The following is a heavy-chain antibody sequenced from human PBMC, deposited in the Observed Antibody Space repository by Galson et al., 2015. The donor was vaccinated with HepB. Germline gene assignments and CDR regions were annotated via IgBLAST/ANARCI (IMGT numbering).Heavy chain of an antibody. D-gene: IGHD3-9*01. CDR3: ARGFYDILAGYSDAFDI. V-gene: IGHV1-8*01. CDR2: MNPNSGNT. J-gene: IGHJ3*02. CDR1: GYTFTSYD. Sequence: SVKVSCKASGYTFTSYDINWVRQATGQGLEWMGWMNPNSGNTGYAQKFQGRVTMTRNTSISTAYMELSSLRSEDTAVYYCARGFYDILAGYSDAFDIWGQGTMVTVSS.